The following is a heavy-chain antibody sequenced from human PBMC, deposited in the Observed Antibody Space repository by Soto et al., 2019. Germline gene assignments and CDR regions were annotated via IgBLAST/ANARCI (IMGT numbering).Heavy chain of an antibody. CDR1: GGSFSGYY. CDR2: INHSGGT. CDR3: ASHCSSASCIYGFQD. J-gene: IGHJ1*01. Sequence: PSETLSLTCAVYGGSFSGYYWSWIRQPPGKGLEWIGQINHSGGTNYSPSLKSRVSMSVDTSKNQFSLKLSSVTAADTAVYYCASHCSSASCIYGFQDWAQGTLVTVSS. V-gene: IGHV4-34*01. D-gene: IGHD2-2*01.